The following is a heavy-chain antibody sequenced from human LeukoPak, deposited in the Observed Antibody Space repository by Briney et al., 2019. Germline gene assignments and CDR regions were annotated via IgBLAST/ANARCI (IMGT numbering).Heavy chain of an antibody. D-gene: IGHD2/OR15-2a*01. CDR2: TNYRSKWYN. CDR1: GDSVSSNSAA. V-gene: IGHV6-1*01. CDR3: ARSMGALDI. J-gene: IGHJ3*02. Sequence: SQTLSLTCGISGDSVSSNSAAWSWIRQSPSRGLEWLGRTNYRSKWYNDYAVSVKSRITINPDTSKNQFSLQLNSVTPEDTAVYYCARSMGALDIWGQGTMVTVSS.